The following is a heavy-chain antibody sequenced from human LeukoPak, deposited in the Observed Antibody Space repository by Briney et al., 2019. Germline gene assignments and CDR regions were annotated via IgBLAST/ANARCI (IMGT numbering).Heavy chain of an antibody. V-gene: IGHV3-21*01. CDR3: ARDSPAAAGFDY. CDR1: GFALSSHG. Sequence: GGSLRLSCAASGFALSSHGMHWVRQAPGKGLEWVAYISSTSSFIHYADSVMGRFTISRDNARNSLYLNVNSLRVEDTALYYCARDSPAAAGFDYWGQGTLVTVSS. CDR2: ISSTSSFI. J-gene: IGHJ4*02. D-gene: IGHD6-13*01.